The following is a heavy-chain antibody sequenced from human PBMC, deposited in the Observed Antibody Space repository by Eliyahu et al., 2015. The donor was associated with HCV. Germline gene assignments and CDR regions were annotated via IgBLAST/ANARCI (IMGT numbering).Heavy chain of an antibody. CDR3: VREKRGVVGAPIDY. D-gene: IGHD1-26*01. J-gene: IGHJ4*02. V-gene: IGHV3-64*01. CDR2: ITDNGVKT. Sequence: EVHVVESGGALVQPGGSLTLSCAASXFXFSIYAXQWVRQAPGKGLEFVSSITDNGVKTFYATSVKGRFTISRDNSKDRLYLQMGSLRPEDTAVYHCVREKRGVVGAPIDYWGQGTLVTVSS. CDR1: XFXFSIYA.